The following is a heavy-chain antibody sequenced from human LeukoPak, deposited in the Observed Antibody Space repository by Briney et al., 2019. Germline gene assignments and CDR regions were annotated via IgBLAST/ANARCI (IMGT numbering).Heavy chain of an antibody. CDR2: ICPDGTVT. J-gene: IGHJ4*02. Sequence: GGSLRLSCAASGFTFSSYWLHWVREVPGKGPMWVSRICPDGTVTNYADSVKARFIISRDNARNTVYLQMNSLRVEDTAVYYCVRDFRSADYWGQGTLVTVSS. CDR1: GFTFSSYW. CDR3: VRDFRSADY. V-gene: IGHV3-74*01.